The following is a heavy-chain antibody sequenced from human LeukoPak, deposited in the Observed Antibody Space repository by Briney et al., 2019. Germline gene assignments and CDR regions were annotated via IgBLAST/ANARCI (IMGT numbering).Heavy chain of an antibody. D-gene: IGHD3-10*01. CDR1: GGTFSSYA. CDR3: ARDGDYGTGSYYRGCIDS. V-gene: IGHV1-69*04. J-gene: IGHJ4*02. CDR2: IIPILGIA. Sequence: SVKVSCKASGGTFSSYAISWVRQAPGQGLEWMGRIIPILGIANYAQKFQGRVTITADKSTSTAYLDLSSLRSDDTAVYYCARDGDYGTGSYYRGCIDSWGQGTPVTVSP.